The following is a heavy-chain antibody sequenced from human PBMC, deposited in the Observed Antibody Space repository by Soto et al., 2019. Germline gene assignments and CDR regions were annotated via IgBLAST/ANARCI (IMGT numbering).Heavy chain of an antibody. J-gene: IGHJ4*02. CDR1: GGSISSYY. CDR3: ARIRRGIAARYFDY. V-gene: IGHV4-59*01. D-gene: IGHD6-6*01. Sequence: SETLSLTCTVSGGSISSYYWSWIRQPPGKGLEWIGYIYYSGSTNYNPSLKSRVTISVDTSKNQFSLKLSSVTAADTAVYYCARIRRGIAARYFDYWGQGTLVTVSS. CDR2: IYYSGST.